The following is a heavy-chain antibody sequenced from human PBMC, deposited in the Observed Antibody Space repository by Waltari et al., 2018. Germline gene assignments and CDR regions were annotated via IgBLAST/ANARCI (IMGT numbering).Heavy chain of an antibody. CDR1: GFTFSTFR. V-gene: IGHV3-7*01. D-gene: IGHD1-1*01. Sequence: EVQLVESGGVLVQPGGSLRLSCAASGFTFSTFRIRWVRQAPGKGLEWLVNINQDGSEKYYVDSVKGRLTISRDNARNSLYLQINSLRAEDTAVYYCAKYNNYYLDYWGQGTLVTVSS. J-gene: IGHJ4*02. CDR3: AKYNNYYLDY. CDR2: INQDGSEK.